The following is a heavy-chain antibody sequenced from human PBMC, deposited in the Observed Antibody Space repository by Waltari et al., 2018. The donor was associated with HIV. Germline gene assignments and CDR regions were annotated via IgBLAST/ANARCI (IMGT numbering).Heavy chain of an antibody. V-gene: IGHV3-7*01. CDR3: ARVYSSTTGRALDY. CDR1: GFIFGDYW. J-gene: IGHJ4*02. D-gene: IGHD2-2*01. Sequence: EVQLVESGGGLVQPGGSLRLSCVGSGFIFGDYWMTWGRQAPGKGLEWVSNIKQDGREKNYVDSVAGRFSISRDNANNSLYLQLNSLRDEDTAVYYCARVYSSTTGRALDYWGQGALVTVSS. CDR2: IKQDGREK.